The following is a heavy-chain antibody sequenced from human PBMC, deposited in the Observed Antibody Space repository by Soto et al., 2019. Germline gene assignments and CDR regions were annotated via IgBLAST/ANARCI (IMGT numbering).Heavy chain of an antibody. J-gene: IGHJ4*02. D-gene: IGHD6-19*01. CDR2: TYYRSKWYN. V-gene: IGHV6-1*01. CDR1: GDSVSSNSAA. Sequence: SQNLTLTCAISGDSVSSNSAAWNWIRQSPSRGLEWLGRTYYRSKWYNDYAVSVKSRITINPDTSKNQFSLQLNSVTPEDTAVYYCARDENSSGWYGYYFDYWGQGTLVNVSS. CDR3: ARDENSSGWYGYYFDY.